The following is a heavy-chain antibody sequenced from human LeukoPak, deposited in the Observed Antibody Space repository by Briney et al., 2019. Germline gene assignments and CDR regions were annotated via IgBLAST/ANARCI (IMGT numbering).Heavy chain of an antibody. J-gene: IGHJ4*02. Sequence: GGSLRLSCAASGFIFNRNAMSWVRQAPGGGLEWVSTIGGSGDKTFYADSVKGRFTISRDNSKNMVHLQMNSLTGEDTALYYCVRRGDASSGWGDHDFWGQGALVTVSS. CDR2: IGGSGDKT. D-gene: IGHD6-19*01. CDR3: VRRGDASSGWGDHDF. CDR1: GFIFNRNA. V-gene: IGHV3-23*01.